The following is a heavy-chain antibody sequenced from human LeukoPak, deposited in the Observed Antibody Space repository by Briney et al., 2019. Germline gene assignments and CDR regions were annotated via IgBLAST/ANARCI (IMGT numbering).Heavy chain of an antibody. Sequence: ASVKVSCKASGYTFTSYGISWVRQAPGQGLEWMGWISAYNGNTNYAQELQGRVTMTTDTSTSTAYMELRSLRSDDTAVYYCARDNVITIFGVVTADHWGQGTLVTVSS. CDR1: GYTFTSYG. D-gene: IGHD3-3*01. CDR3: ARDNVITIFGVVTADH. CDR2: ISAYNGNT. J-gene: IGHJ4*02. V-gene: IGHV1-18*01.